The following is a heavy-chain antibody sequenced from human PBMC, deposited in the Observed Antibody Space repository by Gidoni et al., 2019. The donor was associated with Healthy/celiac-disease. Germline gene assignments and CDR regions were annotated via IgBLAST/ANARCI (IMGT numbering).Heavy chain of an antibody. D-gene: IGHD3-16*02. V-gene: IGHV2-5*01. J-gene: IGHJ4*02. CDR1: GFSLSTSGVG. CDR3: ANSTYDYVWGSYRPPGY. CDR2: IYWNDDK. Sequence: QITLKESGPTLVKPTQTLTLTCTFSGFSLSTSGVGVGWIRQPPGKALEWLALIYWNDDKRYRPSLKSRLTITKDTSKNQVVLKMTNKEPVDTAKYYCANSTYDYVWGSYRPPGYWGQGTLVTVSS.